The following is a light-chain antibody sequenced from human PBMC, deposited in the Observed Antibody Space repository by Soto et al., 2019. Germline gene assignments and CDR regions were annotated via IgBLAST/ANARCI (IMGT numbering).Light chain of an antibody. CDR1: QRINKW. J-gene: IGKJ1*01. CDR2: DAS. V-gene: IGKV1-5*01. Sequence: DIQMTKSPSTLSASVGDRVTITCRASQRINKWLAWHQQKPGKAPKLRIFDASSLASGVPSRFSGSGSGTEFTLTSSCLQADDFEAYYCQQYNSYLLGTFGQGAKVEIK. CDR3: QQYNSYLLGT.